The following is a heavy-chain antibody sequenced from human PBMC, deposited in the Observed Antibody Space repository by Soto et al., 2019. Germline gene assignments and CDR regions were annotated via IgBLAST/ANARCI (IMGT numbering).Heavy chain of an antibody. V-gene: IGHV4-4*07. J-gene: IGHJ6*02. CDR2: VYSSGAT. CDR1: GDSVSNNY. CDR3: TKGPNWNYYYYGVDV. D-gene: IGHD1-20*01. Sequence: SETLSLTCTVSGDSVSNNYWSWIRQPAGRGVEWIGRVYSSGATNYNPSLNRRVTMSVDSSRNQFSLRLTSVTAADTAIYYCTKGPNWNYYYYGVDVWGQGTAVTVSS.